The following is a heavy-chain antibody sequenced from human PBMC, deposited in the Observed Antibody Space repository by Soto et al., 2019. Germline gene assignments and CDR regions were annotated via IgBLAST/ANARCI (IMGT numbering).Heavy chain of an antibody. D-gene: IGHD2-2*01. V-gene: IGHV1-24*01. J-gene: IGHJ5*02. CDR3: ATVRAYCISTSCYRSSFEP. CDR2: FDPEDGET. CDR1: GYTLTELS. Sequence: AASVKVSCKVSGYTLTELSMHWVRQAPGKGLEWMGGFDPEDGETIYAQKFQGRVTMTEDTSTDTAYMELSSLRSEDTAVYYCATVRAYCISTSCYRSSFEPWGQGTLVTVSS.